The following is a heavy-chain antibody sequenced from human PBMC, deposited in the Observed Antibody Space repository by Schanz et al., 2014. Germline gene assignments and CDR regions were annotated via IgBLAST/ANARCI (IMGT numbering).Heavy chain of an antibody. CDR3: ARDQASTH. CDR1: GIIFSTYA. V-gene: IGHV3-66*01. Sequence: EVQLVESGGGFVQPGGSLRLSCAASGIIFSTYAMRWDRQAPGKGLEPVSVTYLGGNTDYADSVKGRFTISRDDSKNTLHLQMNSLISEDTAIYFCARDQASTHWGQGTPVTVSS. CDR2: TYLGGNT. J-gene: IGHJ4*02.